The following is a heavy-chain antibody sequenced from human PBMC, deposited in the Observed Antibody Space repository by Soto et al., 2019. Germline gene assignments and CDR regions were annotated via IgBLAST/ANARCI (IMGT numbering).Heavy chain of an antibody. CDR3: ARARISYYYYYGMDV. V-gene: IGHV4-34*01. D-gene: IGHD2-15*01. J-gene: IGHJ6*02. CDR2: INHSGST. Sequence: SETLSLTCAVYGGSFSCYYWSWIRQPPGKGLEWIGEINHSGSTNYNPSLKSRVTISVDTSKNQFSLKLSSVTAADTAVYYCARARISYYYYYGMDVRGQGTTVTVSS. CDR1: GGSFSCYY.